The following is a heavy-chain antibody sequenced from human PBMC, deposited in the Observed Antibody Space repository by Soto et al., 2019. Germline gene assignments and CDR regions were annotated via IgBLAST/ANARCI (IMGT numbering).Heavy chain of an antibody. V-gene: IGHV3-33*01. CDR3: ARDNHCSSTSCYTNYYYGMDV. CDR2: IWYDGSNK. CDR1: GFTFSSYG. D-gene: IGHD2-2*02. J-gene: IGHJ6*02. Sequence: GGSLRLSCAASGFTFSSYGMHWVRQAPGKGLEWVAVIWYDGSNKYYADSVKGRFTISRDNSKNTLYLQMNSLRAEDTAVYYCARDNHCSSTSCYTNYYYGMDVWGQGTTVTVSS.